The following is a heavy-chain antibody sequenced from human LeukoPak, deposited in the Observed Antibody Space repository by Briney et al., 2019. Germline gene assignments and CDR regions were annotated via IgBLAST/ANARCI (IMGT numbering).Heavy chain of an antibody. D-gene: IGHD7-27*01. Sequence: SETLSLTCSVSGGSISNYFWTWIRQPPGKGLEWIAYIYSSGSTYYNPSLKSRVAISVDTSKTRFSLKLSSVTAADAAVYYCARRPTGDPKFDYWGQGTLVTVSS. J-gene: IGHJ4*02. CDR3: ARRPTGDPKFDY. V-gene: IGHV4-59*08. CDR1: GGSISNYF. CDR2: IYSSGST.